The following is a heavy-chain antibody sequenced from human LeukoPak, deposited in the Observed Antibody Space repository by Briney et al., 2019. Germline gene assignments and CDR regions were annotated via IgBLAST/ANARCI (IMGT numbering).Heavy chain of an antibody. Sequence: ASETLSLTCTVSGGSISNYYWNWIRQPPGKGLEWIGYFYYSGSTNYNPSLKSRVTISADTSKNQFSLKLSSVTAADTAVYYCTTQQWDQHGRAYYFNGLDVSGPETPVT. J-gene: IGHJ6*02. V-gene: IGHV4-59*08. CDR1: GGSISNYY. CDR3: TTQQWDQHGRAYYFNGLDV. CDR2: FYYSGST. D-gene: IGHD1-26*01.